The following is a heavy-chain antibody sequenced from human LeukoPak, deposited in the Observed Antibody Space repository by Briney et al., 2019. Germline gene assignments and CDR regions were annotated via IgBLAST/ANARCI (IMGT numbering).Heavy chain of an antibody. J-gene: IGHJ4*02. D-gene: IGHD3-10*01. Sequence: PGRSLRLSCAASGFTFSSYAMHWVRQAPGKGMEWVAVISYDGSNKYYADSVKGRFTISRDNSKNTLYLQMNSLRAEDTAVYYCAGSMVRGVPPLNWGQGTLVTVSS. CDR2: ISYDGSNK. CDR3: AGSMVRGVPPLN. CDR1: GFTFSSYA. V-gene: IGHV3-30-3*01.